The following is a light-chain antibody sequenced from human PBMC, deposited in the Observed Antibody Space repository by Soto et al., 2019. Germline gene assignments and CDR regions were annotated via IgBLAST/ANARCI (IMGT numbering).Light chain of an antibody. V-gene: IGKV3-20*01. J-gene: IGKJ1*01. CDR2: GAS. CDR3: QQYGSSPWT. Sequence: EIVLTQSPGTLSLSPGERAILSCRASQSVSSSYLAWYQQRPGQAPGLLIHGASSRAAGVPDRFTGSGSGTDFTLTINRLEPEDFAVYYCQQYGSSPWTFGQGTKVDIK. CDR1: QSVSSSY.